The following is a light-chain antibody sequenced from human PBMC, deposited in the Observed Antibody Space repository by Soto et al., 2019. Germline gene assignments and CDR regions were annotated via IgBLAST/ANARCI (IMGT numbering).Light chain of an antibody. CDR2: GAS. Sequence: EIVLTQSPGTLSLSPGERATLSCRASQSVSSSYLAWYQQKPGQAPRLLIYGASSRATGIPDRFSGSGSWTTFTLLTSRREPEDFAVYYCHQYGNSPPLTFGGGTKVEIK. V-gene: IGKV3-20*01. J-gene: IGKJ4*01. CDR1: QSVSSSY. CDR3: HQYGNSPPLT.